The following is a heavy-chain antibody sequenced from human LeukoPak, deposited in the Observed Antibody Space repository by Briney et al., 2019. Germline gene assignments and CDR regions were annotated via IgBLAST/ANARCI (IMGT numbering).Heavy chain of an antibody. CDR2: ISYDGSNK. CDR1: GFTFSSYG. J-gene: IGHJ4*02. Sequence: PGGSLRLSCAASGFTFSSYGMHWVRQAPGKGLEWVAVISYDGSNKYYADSVKGRFTISRDNSKNTLYLQMNSLRAEDTAVYYCAKDPGDYWGQGTLVTVS. CDR3: AKDPGDY. V-gene: IGHV3-30*18.